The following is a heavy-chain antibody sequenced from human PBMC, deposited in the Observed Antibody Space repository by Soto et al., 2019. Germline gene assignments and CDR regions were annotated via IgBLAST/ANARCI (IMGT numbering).Heavy chain of an antibody. V-gene: IGHV4-30-4*01. D-gene: IGHD1-7*01. J-gene: IGHJ4*02. CDR1: GGSISSGDYF. Sequence: HVQLQESGPGLVKPSQTLSLTCNVSGGSISSGDYFWNWIRQPPGRGLEWIGYIYHSGTTYYNPPLRSRVTISIETSKSQFSLKLATLTAADTAVYYWARGPITGTTDSWGQGTLVTVS. CDR3: ARGPITGTTDS. CDR2: IYHSGTT.